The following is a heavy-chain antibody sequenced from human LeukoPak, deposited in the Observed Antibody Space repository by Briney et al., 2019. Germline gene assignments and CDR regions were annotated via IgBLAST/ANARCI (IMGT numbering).Heavy chain of an antibody. CDR3: ARESQTGGGWYFDL. CDR2: IYYSGST. D-gene: IGHD3-16*01. Sequence: SETLSLTCTVSGGSISSGDYYWSWIRQPPGKGLEWIGYIYYSGSTYYNPSLKSRVTISVDTSMNQFSLKLSSVTAADTAMYYCARESQTGGGWYFDLWGRGTLVTVSS. J-gene: IGHJ2*01. CDR1: GGSISSGDYY. V-gene: IGHV4-30-4*01.